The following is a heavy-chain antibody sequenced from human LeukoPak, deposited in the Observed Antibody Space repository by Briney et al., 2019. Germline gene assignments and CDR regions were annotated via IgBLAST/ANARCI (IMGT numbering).Heavy chain of an antibody. CDR1: GFTFSSYA. Sequence: SGGSLRLSCAASGFTFSSYAMSWVRQAPGKGLEWVSAISGSGGSTYYADSVKGRFTISRDNSKNTLYLQMNSLRAEDTAVYYCAKVISRSYSSSWPNYWGQGTLVTVSS. J-gene: IGHJ4*02. CDR2: ISGSGGST. D-gene: IGHD6-13*01. V-gene: IGHV3-23*01. CDR3: AKVISRSYSSSWPNY.